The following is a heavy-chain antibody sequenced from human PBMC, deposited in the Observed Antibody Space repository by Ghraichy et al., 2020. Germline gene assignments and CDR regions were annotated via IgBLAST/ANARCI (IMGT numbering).Heavy chain of an antibody. V-gene: IGHV4-39*01. D-gene: IGHD3-22*01. Sequence: SETLSLTCTVSGGSISSSSYYWGWIRQPPGKGLEWIGSIYYSGSTYYNPSLKSRVTISVDTSKNQFSLKLSSVTAADTAVYYCARRGGSYLPFDYWGQGTLVTVSS. CDR1: GGSISSSSYY. J-gene: IGHJ4*02. CDR3: ARRGGSYLPFDY. CDR2: IYYSGST.